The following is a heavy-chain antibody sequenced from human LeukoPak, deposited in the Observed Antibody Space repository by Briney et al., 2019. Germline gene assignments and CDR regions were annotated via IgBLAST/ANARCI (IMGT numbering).Heavy chain of an antibody. CDR3: ARVPLWRGAFDI. CDR1: GGSFSGYY. CDR2: ISHSGST. J-gene: IGHJ3*02. V-gene: IGHV4-34*01. Sequence: SETLSLTCAVYGGSFSGYYWSWIRQPPGKGLEWIGEISHSGSTNYNPSLKSRVTISVDTSKNQFSLKLSSVTAADTAVYYCARVPLWRGAFDIWGQGTMVTVSS. D-gene: IGHD2-21*01.